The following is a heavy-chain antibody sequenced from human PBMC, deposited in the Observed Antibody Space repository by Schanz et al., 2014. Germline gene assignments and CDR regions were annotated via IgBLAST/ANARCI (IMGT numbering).Heavy chain of an antibody. CDR1: GYTFTDYY. J-gene: IGHJ3*02. Sequence: QVQLVQSGAEVKKLGASVKVSCKASGYTFTDYYMHWVRQAPGQGLEWMGRINPNSGGTNYAQKFQGRVTMTRDTSISTAYMEISRLISDDTAVYYCAREMLDIVATMDDDAFDIWGQGTMVTVSS. D-gene: IGHD5-12*01. CDR2: INPNSGGT. CDR3: AREMLDIVATMDDDAFDI. V-gene: IGHV1-2*06.